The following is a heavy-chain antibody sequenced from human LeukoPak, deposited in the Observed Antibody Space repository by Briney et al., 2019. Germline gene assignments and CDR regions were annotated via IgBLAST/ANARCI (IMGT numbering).Heavy chain of an antibody. Sequence: GGPLRLSCAASGFTFSSYAMSWVRLAPGKGLEWVSAISGSGGSTYYADSVKGRFTISRDNSKNTLYLQMNSLRAEDTAVYYCAKGRVYYPYYFDYWGQGTLVTVSS. D-gene: IGHD3-10*01. CDR2: ISGSGGST. CDR1: GFTFSSYA. J-gene: IGHJ4*02. V-gene: IGHV3-23*01. CDR3: AKGRVYYPYYFDY.